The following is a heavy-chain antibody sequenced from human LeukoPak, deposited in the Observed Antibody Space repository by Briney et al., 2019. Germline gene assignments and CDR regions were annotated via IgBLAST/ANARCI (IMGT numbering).Heavy chain of an antibody. CDR1: GGSISSSDYY. CDR2: IYYSGST. V-gene: IGHV4-61*05. J-gene: IGHJ4*02. CDR3: ARGYSSSWYYFDY. Sequence: SETLSLTCTVSGGSISSSDYYWSWIRQPPGKGLEWIGYIYYSGSTNHNPSLKSRVTISVDTSKNQFSLKLSSVTAADTAVYYCARGYSSSWYYFDYWGQGTLVTVSS. D-gene: IGHD6-13*01.